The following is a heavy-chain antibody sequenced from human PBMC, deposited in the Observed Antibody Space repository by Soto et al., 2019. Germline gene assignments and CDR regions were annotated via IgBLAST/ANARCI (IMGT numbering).Heavy chain of an antibody. Sequence: PGGSLRLSCAASGFTFSSYAMTWVRQAPGKGLEWVSTISGTGTTTYYADSVKGRFTISRDNSKNTLYLQMNSLRTEDTAVYYCVKAVYLLDFDYWGQGTLVTVCS. CDR1: GFTFSSYA. D-gene: IGHD2-8*01. CDR2: ISGTGTTT. J-gene: IGHJ4*02. V-gene: IGHV3-23*01. CDR3: VKAVYLLDFDY.